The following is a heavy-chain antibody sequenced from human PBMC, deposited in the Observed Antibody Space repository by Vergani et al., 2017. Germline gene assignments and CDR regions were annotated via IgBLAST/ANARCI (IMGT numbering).Heavy chain of an antibody. CDR1: GITFWKFG. D-gene: IGHD3-3*01. V-gene: IGHV3-9*01. Sequence: EVDLVESGGGLAQPGGSLRLSCEASGITFWKFGMHWVRQGPGKGLEWVSGISWNSGAVDYADSVKGRFTISRDNAKNSLYLQMNSLRAEDTAVYYCARGYYDFWSGYSSYYYMDVWGKGTTVTVSS. CDR2: ISWNSGAV. CDR3: ARGYYDFWSGYSSYYYMDV. J-gene: IGHJ6*03.